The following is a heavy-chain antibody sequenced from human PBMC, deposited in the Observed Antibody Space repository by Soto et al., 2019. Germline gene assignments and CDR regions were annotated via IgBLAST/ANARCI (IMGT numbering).Heavy chain of an antibody. J-gene: IGHJ1*01. V-gene: IGHV3-30*03. Sequence: QVQLVESGGGVGQPGTSLRLSCGASGLTFNTYAMNWIRLAPGKGLEWMAVISNDGSNKYYAESVKGRFTISRDNSKNTVYLQMNSLRGEDTGVYYCASGRGYCSESSCSYFDYFQHWGQGALVIVSS. D-gene: IGHD2-2*01. CDR1: GLTFNTYA. CDR3: ASGRGYCSESSCSYFDYFQH. CDR2: ISNDGSNK.